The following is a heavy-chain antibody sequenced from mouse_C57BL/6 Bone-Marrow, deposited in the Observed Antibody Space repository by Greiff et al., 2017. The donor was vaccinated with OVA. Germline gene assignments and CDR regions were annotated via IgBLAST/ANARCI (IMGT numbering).Heavy chain of an antibody. D-gene: IGHD4-1*02. CDR2: ISDGGSYT. Sequence: DVQLVESGGGLVKPGGSLKLSCAASGFTFSSYAMSWVRQTPEKRLEWVATISDGGSYTYYPDNVKGRFTISRDNAKNNLYLQMSHLKSEDTAMYYCARVPTGYIDYWGQGTTLTVSS. V-gene: IGHV5-4*01. J-gene: IGHJ2*01. CDR1: GFTFSSYA. CDR3: ARVPTGYIDY.